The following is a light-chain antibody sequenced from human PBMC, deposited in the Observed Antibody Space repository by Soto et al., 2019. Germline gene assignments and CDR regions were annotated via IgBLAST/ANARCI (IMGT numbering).Light chain of an antibody. CDR1: QSISSY. CDR2: AAS. J-gene: IGKJ2*01. Sequence: DIQMTQSPSSLSASVGDRVTITCRASQSISSYLNWYQQKPGKAPKLLIYAASSLQSGVPSRFSGSGSGTEFTLTISSLQPEDFATYYCHQSYSTPQPTFGQGTKLEI. CDR3: HQSYSTPQPT. V-gene: IGKV1-39*01.